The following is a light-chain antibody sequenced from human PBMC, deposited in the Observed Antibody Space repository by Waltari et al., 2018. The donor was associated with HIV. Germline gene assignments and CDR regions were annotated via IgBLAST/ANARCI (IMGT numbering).Light chain of an antibody. J-gene: IGLJ1*01. Sequence: QSVLTQPPSASGTPGQRVIISCSGSSFNIGRNFVSWYQQLPGTAPKVLIFRDNQCPSWVPDRFSGSKSGASASLAISGLRSEDEADYYCAAWDDSLRGSYVFGPGTKVTVL. CDR3: AAWDDSLRGSYV. CDR1: SFNIGRNF. V-gene: IGLV1-47*01. CDR2: RDN.